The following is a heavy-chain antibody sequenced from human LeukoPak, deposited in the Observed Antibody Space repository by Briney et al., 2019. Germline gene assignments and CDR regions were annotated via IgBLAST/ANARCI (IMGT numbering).Heavy chain of an antibody. CDR2: IYTSGST. J-gene: IGHJ2*01. CDR1: GGSISSHY. Sequence: KPSETLSLTCTVSGGSISSHYWSWIRQPPGKGLEWIGYIYTSGSTTYNPSLKSRVTIPVDTSKNQFSLKLSSVTAADTAVYYCARLYSSSEWYFDLWGRGTLVTVSS. D-gene: IGHD6-6*01. CDR3: ARLYSSSEWYFDL. V-gene: IGHV4-4*09.